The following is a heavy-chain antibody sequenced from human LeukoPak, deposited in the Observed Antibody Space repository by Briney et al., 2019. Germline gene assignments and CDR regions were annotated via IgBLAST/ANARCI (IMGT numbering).Heavy chain of an antibody. D-gene: IGHD3-3*01. Sequence: GGSLRLSCAASVFTVSSNYMSWVRQAPGKGLEWVSVIYSGGSTYYADSVKGRFTISRDNSKNTLYLQMNSLRAEDTAVYYCAKVGFSEMEWLLYSDHWGQGTLVTVSS. CDR2: IYSGGST. CDR3: AKVGFSEMEWLLYSDH. CDR1: VFTVSSNY. V-gene: IGHV3-53*01. J-gene: IGHJ4*02.